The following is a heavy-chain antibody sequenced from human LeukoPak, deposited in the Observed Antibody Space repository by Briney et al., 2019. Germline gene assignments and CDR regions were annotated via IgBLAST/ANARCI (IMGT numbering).Heavy chain of an antibody. CDR2: IYFTGNYI. Sequence: GGSLRLSCVTSGFTFSRYSMRWVRQAPGKGLEWVSSIYFTGNYISYVDSVKGRFTISRDNAKNSLYLQMNSLRAEDTAVYYCAREFNTVGNFDYWGQGTLVTVSS. D-gene: IGHD3-10*01. CDR1: GFTFSRYS. CDR3: AREFNTVGNFDY. V-gene: IGHV3-21*01. J-gene: IGHJ4*02.